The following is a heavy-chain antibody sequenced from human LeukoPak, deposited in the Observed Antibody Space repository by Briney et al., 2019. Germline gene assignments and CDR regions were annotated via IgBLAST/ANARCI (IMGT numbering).Heavy chain of an antibody. J-gene: IGHJ4*02. CDR2: IGAYNGNT. CDR1: GYTFTGYD. Sequence: GASVKVSCKASGYTFTGYDISWVRQAPGQGLEWMGWIGAYNGNTNYAQKLQGRVTMTTDTSTSTAYMELRSLRSDDTAVYYCARANPYYYGSGSYIVPDYWGQGTLVTVSS. CDR3: ARANPYYYGSGSYIVPDY. D-gene: IGHD3-10*01. V-gene: IGHV1-18*01.